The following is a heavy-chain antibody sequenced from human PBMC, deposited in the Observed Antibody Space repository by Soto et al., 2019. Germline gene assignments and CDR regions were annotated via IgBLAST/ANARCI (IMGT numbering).Heavy chain of an antibody. CDR3: AREGLGAFDI. J-gene: IGHJ3*02. Sequence: QVQLVESGGGVVQPGRSLRLSCAASGFTFSSYGMHWVRQAPGKGLEWVALIWYDGSIEYYADSLKGRFTISRDNSKNTLYLQMNSLRDVDTAVYYCAREGLGAFDIWGQGTMVTVSS. CDR2: IWYDGSIE. CDR1: GFTFSSYG. V-gene: IGHV3-33*01.